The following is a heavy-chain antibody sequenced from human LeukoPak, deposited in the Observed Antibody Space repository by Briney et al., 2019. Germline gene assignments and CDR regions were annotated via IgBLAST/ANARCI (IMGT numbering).Heavy chain of an antibody. D-gene: IGHD3-3*01. Sequence: PGGSLRLSCAASGFTFSSYGMHWVRQAPGEGLEWVAFIRYDGSNKYYADSVKGRFTISRDNSKNTLYLQMNSLRAEDTAVYYCATLGITIFDDFDYWGQGTLVTVSS. CDR3: ATLGITIFDDFDY. V-gene: IGHV3-30*02. J-gene: IGHJ4*02. CDR2: IRYDGSNK. CDR1: GFTFSSYG.